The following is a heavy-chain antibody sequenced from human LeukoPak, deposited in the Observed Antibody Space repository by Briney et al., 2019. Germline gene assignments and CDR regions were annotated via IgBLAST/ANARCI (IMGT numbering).Heavy chain of an antibody. CDR1: GFPFSDYY. CDR2: ISSSGSTI. J-gene: IGHJ4*02. CDR3: ARASVLNADTIFGVVITGFDY. Sequence: GGSLRLSCAASGFPFSDYYMSWIRQAPGKGLEWVSYISSSGSTIYYADSVKGRLTISRDNAKNSLYLQMNSLRAEDTAVYFCARASVLNADTIFGVVITGFDYWGQGTLVTVSS. V-gene: IGHV3-11*04. D-gene: IGHD3-3*01.